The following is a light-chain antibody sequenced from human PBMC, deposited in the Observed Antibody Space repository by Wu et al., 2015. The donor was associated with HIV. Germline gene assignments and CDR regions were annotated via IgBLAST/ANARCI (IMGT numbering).Light chain of an antibody. CDR2: GAS. CDR3: QQSYTSPRT. V-gene: IGKV1-39*01. Sequence: DTLMTQSPSSLSASVGDRVIITCRASENVATYVNWYQQRPGKPPKLLIYGASSLPSGVSPRFSGAGSGTDFTLTVNSLQAEDFAIYYCQQSYTSPRTFGQGTKV. J-gene: IGKJ1*01. CDR1: ENVATY.